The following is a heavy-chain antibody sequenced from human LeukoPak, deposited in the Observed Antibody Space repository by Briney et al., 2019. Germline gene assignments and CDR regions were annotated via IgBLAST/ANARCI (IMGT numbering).Heavy chain of an antibody. CDR1: GFTFSSYG. Sequence: GGSLRLSCAASGFTFSSYGMHWVRQAPGKGLEWVAFIRYDGSNKYYADSVKGRFTISRDNSKNTLYLQMNSLKAEDTAVYYCAKSGYDFGGWFDPWGQGTLVTVSS. J-gene: IGHJ5*02. D-gene: IGHD5-12*01. CDR2: IRYDGSNK. V-gene: IGHV3-30*02. CDR3: AKSGYDFGGWFDP.